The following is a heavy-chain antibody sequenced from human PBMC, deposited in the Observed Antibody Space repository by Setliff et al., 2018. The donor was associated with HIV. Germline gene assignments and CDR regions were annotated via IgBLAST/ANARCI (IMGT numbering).Heavy chain of an antibody. Sequence: PSETLSLTCTVPGGSISSSSYYWGWIRQPPGKGLEWIGYIYYSGSTYYNPSLTSRVTISVDTSRNQFSLRLTSVTAEYTAVYYCARDRHYSGLGSYGPWGPGTLVTVSS. D-gene: IGHD3-10*01. CDR2: IYYSGST. J-gene: IGHJ5*02. V-gene: IGHV4-39*07. CDR1: GGSISSSSYY. CDR3: ARDRHYSGLGSYGP.